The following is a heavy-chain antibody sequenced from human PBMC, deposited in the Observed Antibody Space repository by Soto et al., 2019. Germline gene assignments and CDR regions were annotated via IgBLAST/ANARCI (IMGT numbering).Heavy chain of an antibody. CDR3: ARALGYCSSTSCSGDAFDI. V-gene: IGHV1-46*03. CDR1: GYTFTSYY. D-gene: IGHD2-2*01. CDR2: INPSGGST. Sequence: ASVKVSCKASGYTFTSYYTHWVRQAPGQGLEWMGVINPSGGSTSYAQKFQGRVTMTRDTSTSTVYMELSSLRSEDTAVYYCARALGYCSSTSCSGDAFDIWGQGTMVTVS. J-gene: IGHJ3*02.